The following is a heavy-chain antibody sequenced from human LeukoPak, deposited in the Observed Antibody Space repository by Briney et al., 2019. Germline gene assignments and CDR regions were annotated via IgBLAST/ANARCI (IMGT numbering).Heavy chain of an antibody. Sequence: GASVKVSCKASGYTFTSYYMHWVRQAPGQGLEWMGWINPNSGGTNYAQKFQGRVTMTRDTSISTAYMELSRLRSDDTAVYYCARDYRSGWYTFSDYWGQGTLVTVSS. D-gene: IGHD6-19*01. V-gene: IGHV1-2*02. CDR1: GYTFTSYY. CDR2: INPNSGGT. CDR3: ARDYRSGWYTFSDY. J-gene: IGHJ4*02.